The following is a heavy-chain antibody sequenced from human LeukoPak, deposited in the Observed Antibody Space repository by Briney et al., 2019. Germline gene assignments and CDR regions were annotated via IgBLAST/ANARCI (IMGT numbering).Heavy chain of an antibody. CDR3: AKYWVIAYYYYYYGMDV. J-gene: IGHJ6*02. D-gene: IGHD3-22*01. CDR2: ISGSGGST. CDR1: GFTFSSYA. V-gene: IGHV3-23*01. Sequence: GGSLRLSCAASGFTFSSYAMSWVRQAPGKGLEGGSAISGSGGSTYYADSVKGRFTISRDNSKNTLYPQMNSLRAEDTAVYYCAKYWVIAYYYYYYGMDVWGQGTTVTVSS.